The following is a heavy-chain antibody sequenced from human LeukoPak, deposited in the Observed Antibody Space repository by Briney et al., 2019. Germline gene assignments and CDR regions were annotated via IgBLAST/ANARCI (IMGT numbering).Heavy chain of an antibody. J-gene: IGHJ4*02. CDR1: GFTFSKYA. V-gene: IGHV3-23*01. CDR2: ISGSGGRI. CDR3: AKDRLDIIIIPAGNDY. D-gene: IGHD2-2*03. Sequence: GGSLRLSCAASGFTFSKYAMNWVRQAPGKGLEWVSTISGSGGRIYYVDSVKGRFTISRDNSKNTLYLQMNSLRAEDTAVYYCAKDRLDIIIIPAGNDYWGRGTLVTVSS.